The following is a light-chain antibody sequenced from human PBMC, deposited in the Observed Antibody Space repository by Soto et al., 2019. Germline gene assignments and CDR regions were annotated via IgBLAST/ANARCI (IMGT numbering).Light chain of an antibody. J-gene: IGKJ3*01. CDR2: GAS. CDR1: QDIRKY. CDR3: QHYDHLPPFT. V-gene: IGKV1-33*01. Sequence: DIQMTQSPSSLSASVGDRVTITCQASQDIRKYLSWYQQKPGRAPKFLIYGASNLETGVPSRFSGSGYGTDFTLTISSLQPEDIATYYCQHYDHLPPFTFGPGTKVAIK.